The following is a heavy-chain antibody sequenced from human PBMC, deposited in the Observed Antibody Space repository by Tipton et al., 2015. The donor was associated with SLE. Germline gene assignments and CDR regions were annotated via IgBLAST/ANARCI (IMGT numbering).Heavy chain of an antibody. CDR1: GFTFSSFE. Sequence: SLRLSCTASGFTFSSFEMNWVRQAPGKGLEWISFISSSGTTMYYAGSVRGRFTISRDNAKNSLYLQMDSLRAEDTAVYYCARGECGGDCSFDYWGQGALVTVSS. D-gene: IGHD2-21*01. J-gene: IGHJ4*02. CDR3: ARGECGGDCSFDY. CDR2: ISSSGTTM. V-gene: IGHV3-48*03.